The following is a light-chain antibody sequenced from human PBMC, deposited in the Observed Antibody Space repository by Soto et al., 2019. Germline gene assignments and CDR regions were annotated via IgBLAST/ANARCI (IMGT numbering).Light chain of an antibody. CDR1: SSNIGSNY. CDR3: AAWDASLSGYV. V-gene: IGLV1-47*01. J-gene: IGLJ1*01. Sequence: QSVLTQPPSASGTPGQRFTISCSGSSSNIGSNYVYWYQQLPGTAPKLLIYRNNQRPSGVPDRFSGSKSGTSASLAISGLRSEDEADYYCAAWDASLSGYVFGTGTKVTVL. CDR2: RNN.